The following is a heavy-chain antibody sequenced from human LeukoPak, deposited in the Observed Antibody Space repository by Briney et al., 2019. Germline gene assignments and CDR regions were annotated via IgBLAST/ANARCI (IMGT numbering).Heavy chain of an antibody. CDR1: GFTFSSYS. Sequence: GGSLRLSCAASGFTFSSYSMNWVRQAPGKGLEWVSYISSSSSTIYYADSVKGRFTISRDNAKNSLYLQMNSLRAEDTAVYYCARDPFPFCSGGSCYSYGMDVWGQGTTVTVSS. CDR2: ISSSSSTI. V-gene: IGHV3-48*04. D-gene: IGHD2-15*01. J-gene: IGHJ6*02. CDR3: ARDPFPFCSGGSCYSYGMDV.